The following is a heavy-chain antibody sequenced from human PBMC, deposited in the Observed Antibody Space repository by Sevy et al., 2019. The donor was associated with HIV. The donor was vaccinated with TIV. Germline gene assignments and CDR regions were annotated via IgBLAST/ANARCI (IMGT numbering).Heavy chain of an antibody. V-gene: IGHV4-34*01. CDR2: INHSGNT. J-gene: IGHJ6*03. CDR1: GGSFSGYY. D-gene: IGHD6-13*01. Sequence: SETLSLTCAVYGGSFSGYYWSWIRQPPGKGLEWIAEINHSGNTNHNPSVKSRVTISVDTSKNQFSLKVRSVTAADTAVYYCARVHSSNWETCYYLNYYIDVWGKGTPVTVSS. CDR3: ARVHSSNWETCYYLNYYIDV.